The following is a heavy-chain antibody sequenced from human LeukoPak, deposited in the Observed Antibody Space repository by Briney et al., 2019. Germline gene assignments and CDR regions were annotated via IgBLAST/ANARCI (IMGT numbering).Heavy chain of an antibody. J-gene: IGHJ6*03. CDR2: IYTSGST. Sequence: SETLSLTCTVSGGSISSYYWSWIRQPAGKGLEWIGRIYTSGSTNYNPSLKSRVTMSVDTSKNQFSLKLSSVTAADTAVYYCARAGLGYCSSTSCPYYYYYYYMDVWGKGTTVTVSS. CDR3: ARAGLGYCSSTSCPYYYYYYYMDV. CDR1: GGSISSYY. V-gene: IGHV4-4*07. D-gene: IGHD2-2*01.